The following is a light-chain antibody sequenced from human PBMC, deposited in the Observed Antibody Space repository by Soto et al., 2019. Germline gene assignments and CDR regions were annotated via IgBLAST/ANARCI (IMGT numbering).Light chain of an antibody. CDR2: AAS. CDR1: QSISNY. Sequence: DIQMTQSPSSLSASVGDRVTITCRASQSISNYLNWYQQRPGKAPKLLIYAASSLQSGVPSRFSGSGSGTDFTLTISSLQPEDFATYYCQQSYNAPWTFGQGTKVESK. CDR3: QQSYNAPWT. V-gene: IGKV1-39*01. J-gene: IGKJ1*01.